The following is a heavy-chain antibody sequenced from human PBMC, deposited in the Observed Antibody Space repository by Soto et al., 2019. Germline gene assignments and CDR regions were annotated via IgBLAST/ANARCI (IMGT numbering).Heavy chain of an antibody. CDR2: VYKSGTA. Sequence: ETLYSTGHLFGAPLSTFSWNWVQKYAGKGLEWIGLVYKSGTAKYAPSLKSRVTRSVDTSKNEFSLRLTAVTAAHTAIYCCARDKDMSAGGVNWFDHWVQGTLVPVS. V-gene: IGHV4-4*07. D-gene: IGHD1-26*01. CDR3: ARDKDMSAGGVNWFDH. CDR1: GAPLSTFS. J-gene: IGHJ5*02.